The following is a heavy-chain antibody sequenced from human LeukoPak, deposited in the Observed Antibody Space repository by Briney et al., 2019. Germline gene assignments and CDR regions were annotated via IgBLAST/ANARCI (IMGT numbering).Heavy chain of an antibody. D-gene: IGHD3-22*01. J-gene: IGHJ4*02. Sequence: ASVKVSCKASRYTFINFFMHWVRQAPGQGLEWMGIINPSGGSTSYAQKFQGRVTMTRDTSASTVYMELSSLRSEDTVVYYCARRALTYYYDSSGSPDGFDYWGQGTLVTVSS. CDR1: RYTFINFF. V-gene: IGHV1-46*01. CDR2: INPSGGST. CDR3: ARRALTYYYDSSGSPDGFDY.